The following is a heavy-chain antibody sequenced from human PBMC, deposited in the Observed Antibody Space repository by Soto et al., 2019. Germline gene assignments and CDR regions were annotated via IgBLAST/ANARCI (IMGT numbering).Heavy chain of an antibody. CDR1: GFTFSNYA. J-gene: IGHJ3*01. D-gene: IGHD3-22*01. CDR2: ISGSGIST. CDR3: ARDQLYCNDISGRTLNAFDF. Sequence: GGSLRLSCAASGFTFSNYAMSWVRQAPGKGLEWVSAISGSGISTYYADSVKGRFTISRDNSKNTLYLQMNTLRAEDTAMYHCARDQLYCNDISGRTLNAFDFWGQGTMVTV. V-gene: IGHV3-23*01.